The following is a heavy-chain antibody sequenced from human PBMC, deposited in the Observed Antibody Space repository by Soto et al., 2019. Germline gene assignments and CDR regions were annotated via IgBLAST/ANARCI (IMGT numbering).Heavy chain of an antibody. CDR2: INPKTGRT. J-gene: IGHJ6*02. V-gene: IGHV1-2*02. CDR1: GYTFTNYY. CDR3: ARRDDSGGPYYYGMDV. Sequence: ASVKVSCKASGYTFTNYYLHWVRQAPGQGLEWMGWINPKTGRTDYPQKFQGRVTMTRDTSVTTVYMELSRLRSDDTAIYYCARRDDSGGPYYYGMDVWGQGTTVTVSS. D-gene: IGHD3-22*01.